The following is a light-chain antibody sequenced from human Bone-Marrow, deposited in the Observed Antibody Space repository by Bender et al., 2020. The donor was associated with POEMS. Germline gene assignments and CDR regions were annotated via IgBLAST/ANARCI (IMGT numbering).Light chain of an antibody. CDR2: EVS. V-gene: IGLV2-14*01. Sequence: QSALTQPASVSGSPGQSITISCSGTFSDVGAYDSVSWYQQHPDKAPQLMIYEVSNRPAGVSGRFSGSKSGNTASLTISGLQAEDEADYYCSSYAPGGTYVFGSGTKVTVL. CDR3: SSYAPGGTYV. J-gene: IGLJ1*01. CDR1: FSDVGAYDS.